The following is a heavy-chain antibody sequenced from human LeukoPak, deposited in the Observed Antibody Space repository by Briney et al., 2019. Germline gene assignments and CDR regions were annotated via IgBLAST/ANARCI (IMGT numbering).Heavy chain of an antibody. Sequence: GGSLRLSCAASGFTFSNAWMSWVRQAPGKGLEWVGRIKSNTDGGTTDYAAPVKGRFTISRDDSKNTLYLQMNSLKTEDTAVYYCTTGGKDYWGQGTLVTVSS. J-gene: IGHJ4*02. CDR1: GFTFSNAW. CDR3: TTGGKDY. V-gene: IGHV3-15*01. CDR2: IKSNTDGGTT.